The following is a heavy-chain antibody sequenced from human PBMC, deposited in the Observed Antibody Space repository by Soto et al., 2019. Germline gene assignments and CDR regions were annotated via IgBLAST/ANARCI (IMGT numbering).Heavy chain of an antibody. V-gene: IGHV1-58*02. J-gene: IGHJ3*02. CDR3: ARDPYDILDGYFPGALDI. D-gene: IGHD3-9*01. Sequence: SVKVSCKASGFTFTSSAMQWVRQARGQRLEWIGWIVVGSGNTNYAQKFQERVTITRDMSTSTAYMEMRSLRSEDTAVYYCARDPYDILDGYFPGALDIWGQGTMVTVSS. CDR2: IVVGSGNT. CDR1: GFTFTSSA.